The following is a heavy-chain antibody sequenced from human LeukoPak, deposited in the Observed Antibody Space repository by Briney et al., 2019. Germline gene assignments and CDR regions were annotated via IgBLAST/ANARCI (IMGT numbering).Heavy chain of an antibody. V-gene: IGHV3-48*03. CDR1: GFTFSSYE. CDR3: AGVTEDPEWLRGLDY. J-gene: IGHJ4*02. Sequence: GGALRLSCAASGFTFSSYEMNWVRQAPGKGLEWVSYISSSGSTIYYADSVKGRFTISRDNAKNSLYLQMNSLRAEDTAVYYCAGVTEDPEWLRGLDYWGQGTLVTVSS. D-gene: IGHD5-12*01. CDR2: ISSSGSTI.